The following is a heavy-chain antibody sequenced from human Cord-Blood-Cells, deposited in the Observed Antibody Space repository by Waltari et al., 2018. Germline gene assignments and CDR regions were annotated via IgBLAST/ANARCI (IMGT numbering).Heavy chain of an antibody. CDR2: VNRDGSST. CDR3: ARIHTPFLTSSWYDY. CDR1: GFTFSSYW. Sequence: EVQLVESGGGLVQPGGSLRLSCAASGFTFSSYWMHWVRQAPGRGRVWVSRVNRDGSSTSYADSVKGRFTSSRDNAKNTLYLQMNSLRAEDTAVYYCARIHTPFLTSSWYDYWGQGTLVTVSS. D-gene: IGHD6-13*01. V-gene: IGHV3-74*01. J-gene: IGHJ4*02.